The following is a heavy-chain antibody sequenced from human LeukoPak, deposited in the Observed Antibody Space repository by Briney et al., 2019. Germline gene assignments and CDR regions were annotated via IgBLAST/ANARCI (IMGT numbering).Heavy chain of an antibody. D-gene: IGHD4-17*01. CDR1: GGSISSYY. J-gene: IGHJ4*02. Sequence: SETLSLTCTVSGGSISSYYWSWIRQPPGKGLEWIGYSYYSGSTNYNPSLKSRVTISVDTSKNQSSLKLSSVTAADTAVYYCATVVTRDYFDYWGQGTLVTVSS. V-gene: IGHV4-59*01. CDR2: SYYSGST. CDR3: ATVVTRDYFDY.